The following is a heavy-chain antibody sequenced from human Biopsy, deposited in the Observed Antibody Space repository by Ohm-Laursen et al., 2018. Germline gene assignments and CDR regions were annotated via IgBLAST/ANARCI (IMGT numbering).Heavy chain of an antibody. CDR1: GDSISGGGYY. Sequence: TLSLTCTVSGDSISGGGYYWSWVRQHPGKGLEWIGYIHYMRSTNYNPSLKSRVTISVDTSKNQFSLRLTSVTAADTAVYYCARDYGSGSLFDPWGQGTLVTVSS. CDR3: ARDYGSGSLFDP. CDR2: IHYMRST. D-gene: IGHD2-15*01. V-gene: IGHV4-31*03. J-gene: IGHJ5*02.